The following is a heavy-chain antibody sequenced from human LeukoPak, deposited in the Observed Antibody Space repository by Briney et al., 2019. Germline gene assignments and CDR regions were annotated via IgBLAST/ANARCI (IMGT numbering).Heavy chain of an antibody. V-gene: IGHV1-2*02. CDR2: INPNSGGT. J-gene: IGHJ6*03. CDR3: ARARPYCSSTSCYGLGGYYYYYMDV. CDR1: GYTFTGYY. Sequence: ASVKVSCKASGYTFTGYYMHWVRQAPGQGLEWMGWINPNSGGTNYAQKFQGRVTMTRDTSISTAYMELSRLRSDDTAVYYCARARPYCSSTSCYGLGGYYYYYMDVRGKGTTVTVSS. D-gene: IGHD2-2*01.